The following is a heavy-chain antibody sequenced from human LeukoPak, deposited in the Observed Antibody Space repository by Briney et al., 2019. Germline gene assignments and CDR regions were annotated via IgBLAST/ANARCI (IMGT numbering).Heavy chain of an antibody. CDR3: AKDTYCGGDCYSPFDY. CDR2: ISGSGGST. V-gene: IGHV3-23*01. D-gene: IGHD2-21*02. CDR1: GFTISSYA. J-gene: IGHJ4*02. Sequence: GGSLRLSCAASGFTISSYAMSWVRQAPGKGLAWVSAISGSGGSTYYADSVKGRFTISRDNSKNTLYLQMNSLRAEDTAVYYCAKDTYCGGDCYSPFDYWGQGTLVTVSS.